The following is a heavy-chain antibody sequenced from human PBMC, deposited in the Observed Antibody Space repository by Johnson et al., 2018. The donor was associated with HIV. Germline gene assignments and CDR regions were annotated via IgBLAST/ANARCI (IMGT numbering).Heavy chain of an antibody. V-gene: IGHV3-30*03. CDR1: GFTVSSNY. Sequence: QVQLVESGGGLIQPGGSLRLSCAASGFTVSSNYMSWVRQAPGKGLEWVAVITYDGSKKYYADSVKGRFTISRDNSKNTLYLQMNSLRAEETAVYYCARGGIAAAGDAFDIWGQGTMVTVSS. CDR2: ITYDGSKK. D-gene: IGHD6-13*01. J-gene: IGHJ3*02. CDR3: ARGGIAAAGDAFDI.